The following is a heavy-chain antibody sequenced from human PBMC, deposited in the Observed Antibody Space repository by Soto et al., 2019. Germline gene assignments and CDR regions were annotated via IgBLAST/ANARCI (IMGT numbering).Heavy chain of an antibody. CDR3: ARVGGGNKDYYGMDV. D-gene: IGHD3-16*01. Sequence: GGSLRLSCAASGFTFSSYGMHWVRQAPGKGLEWVAVIWYDGSNKYYADSVKGRFTISRDSSKNTLYLQMNSLRAEDTAVYYCARVGGGNKDYYGMDVWGQGTTVTVSS. CDR2: IWYDGSNK. V-gene: IGHV3-33*01. CDR1: GFTFSSYG. J-gene: IGHJ6*02.